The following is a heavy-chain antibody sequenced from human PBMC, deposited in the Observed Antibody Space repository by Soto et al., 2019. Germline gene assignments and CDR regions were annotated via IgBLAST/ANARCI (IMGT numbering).Heavy chain of an antibody. V-gene: IGHV1-3*01. D-gene: IGHD6-13*01. CDR3: ARDYPLSSWYFGGDY. Sequence: QVQLVQSGAEVKKPGASVKVSCKASGYTFTSYAMHWVRQAPGQRLEWMGWINAGNGNTKYSQKFQGRVTITRDTSASTAYMELSSLRSEDTAVYYCARDYPLSSWYFGGDYWGQGTLVTVSS. CDR2: INAGNGNT. J-gene: IGHJ4*02. CDR1: GYTFTSYA.